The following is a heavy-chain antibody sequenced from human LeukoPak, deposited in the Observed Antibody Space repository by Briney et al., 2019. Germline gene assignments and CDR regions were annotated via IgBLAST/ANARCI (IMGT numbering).Heavy chain of an antibody. V-gene: IGHV3-21*01. Sequence: GGSLRLSCAASGFTFSSYSMNWLRQARGEGLEWVTSISSSCSYIYYADSMKGRFTISRDNDKYSLYLQMNSLRAEDTAVYYCARGRYSGSYLDYWGQGTLVTVSS. CDR1: GFTFSSYS. CDR2: ISSSCSYI. CDR3: ARGRYSGSYLDY. D-gene: IGHD1-26*01. J-gene: IGHJ4*02.